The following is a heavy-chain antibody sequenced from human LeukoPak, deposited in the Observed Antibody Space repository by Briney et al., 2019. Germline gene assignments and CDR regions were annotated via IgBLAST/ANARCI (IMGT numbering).Heavy chain of an antibody. D-gene: IGHD2-21*02. CDR3: AKVNFLYCGGDCYSDY. CDR2: ISGSGGST. Sequence: QPGRSLRLSCAASGFTFSSYAMSWVRQAPGKGLEWVSAISGSGGSTYYADSVKGRFTISRDNSKNTLYLQMNSLRAEDTAVYYCAKVNFLYCGGDCYSDYWGQGTLVTVSS. CDR1: GFTFSSYA. J-gene: IGHJ4*02. V-gene: IGHV3-23*01.